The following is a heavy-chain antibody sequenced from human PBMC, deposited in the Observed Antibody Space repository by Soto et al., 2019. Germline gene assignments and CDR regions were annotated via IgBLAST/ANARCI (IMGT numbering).Heavy chain of an antibody. CDR3: ARGAGIVATIAYYYGGMDV. CDR1: GGTFSSYA. Sequence: QVQLVQSGAEVKKPGSSVKVSCKASGGTFSSYAISWVRQAPGQGLEWMGGIIPIFGTANYAQKFQGRVTIAADESRSTAYMEVSSRRVEDTAVYYCARGAGIVATIAYYYGGMDVWGQGTTVTVSS. D-gene: IGHD5-12*01. V-gene: IGHV1-69*12. CDR2: IIPIFGTA. J-gene: IGHJ6*02.